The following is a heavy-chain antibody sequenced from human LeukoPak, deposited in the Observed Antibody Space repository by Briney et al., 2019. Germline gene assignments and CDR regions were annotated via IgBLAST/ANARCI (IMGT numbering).Heavy chain of an antibody. J-gene: IGHJ6*03. V-gene: IGHV3-21*04. Sequence: GGSLRLSCAASGFTFSSYSMNWVRQAPGKGLEWVSSISSSSSYIYYADSVKGRFTISRDNSKNTLYLQMNSLRAEDTAVYYCAKRSGRFYYYYYMDVWGKGTTVTVSS. CDR1: GFTFSSYS. CDR2: ISSSSSYI. D-gene: IGHD3-10*01. CDR3: AKRSGRFYYYYYMDV.